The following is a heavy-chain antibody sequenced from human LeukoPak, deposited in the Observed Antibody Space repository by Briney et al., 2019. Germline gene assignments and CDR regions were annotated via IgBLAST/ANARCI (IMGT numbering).Heavy chain of an antibody. D-gene: IGHD3-9*01. J-gene: IGHJ4*02. V-gene: IGHV4-39*02. CDR2: VYYSGRA. CDR1: GGSVSTINSY. CDR3: ARLRKGRYFDYFFEY. Sequence: SATLSLTCTVSGGSVSTINSYWGWLRQPPGKGLEWIGNVYYSGRANYSPSLRSRVTMSVDTSKNRFSLKMTSVTAADTAVYFCARLRKGRYFDYFFEYWGQGTLVTVSS.